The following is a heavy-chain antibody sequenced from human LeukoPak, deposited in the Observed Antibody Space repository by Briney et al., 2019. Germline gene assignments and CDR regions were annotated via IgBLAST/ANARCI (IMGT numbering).Heavy chain of an antibody. CDR2: INPNSGET. D-gene: IGHD4-11*01. CDR1: GYTFTDYY. J-gene: IGHJ4*02. V-gene: IGHV1-2*02. CDR3: ARDRDYSNTERGFDY. Sequence: ASVRVSCKTSGYTFTDYYIHWVRQAPGQGLEWMGWINPNSGETNAAQKFQGRVTMTGDTSISTAYMELRRVTSDDTAVYYCARDRDYSNTERGFDYWGQGTLVTVSS.